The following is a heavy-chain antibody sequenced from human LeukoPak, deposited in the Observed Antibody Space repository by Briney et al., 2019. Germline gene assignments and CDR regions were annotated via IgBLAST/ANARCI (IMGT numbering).Heavy chain of an antibody. J-gene: IGHJ5*02. CDR3: ARPLGSWYYDSSGPFDP. Sequence: GASVKVSCKASGYTFTSYDINWVRQATGQGLEWMGWMNPNSGDTGYAQKFQGRVTMTRNTSISTAYMELSSLRSEDTAVYYCARPLGSWYYDSSGPFDPWGQGTLVTVSS. D-gene: IGHD3-22*01. CDR1: GYTFTSYD. CDR2: MNPNSGDT. V-gene: IGHV1-8*01.